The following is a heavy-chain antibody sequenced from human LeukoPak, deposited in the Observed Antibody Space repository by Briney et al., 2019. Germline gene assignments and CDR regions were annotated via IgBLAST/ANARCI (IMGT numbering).Heavy chain of an antibody. D-gene: IGHD6-13*01. CDR3: AKDMGSSLTTGPDAFDI. J-gene: IGHJ3*02. CDR2: ISWNSGSI. CDR1: GFTFDDYA. V-gene: IGHV3-9*01. Sequence: GGTLRLSCAASGFTFDDYAMHWVRQAPGKGLEWVSGISWNSGSIGYADSVKGRFTISRDNAKNSLYLQMNSLRAEDTALYYCAKDMGSSLTTGPDAFDIWGQGTMVTVSS.